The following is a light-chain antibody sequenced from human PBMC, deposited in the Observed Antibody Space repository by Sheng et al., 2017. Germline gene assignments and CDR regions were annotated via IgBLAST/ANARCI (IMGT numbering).Light chain of an antibody. CDR2: GAS. J-gene: IGKJ4*01. Sequence: EIVMTQSPATLSVSPGERATLSCRASQSVRSNLAWYQQKPGQPPRLLIYGASSRATGIPDRSSGSGSGTDFTLTISRLEPEDFAVFYCQQYVTSPKLSFGGGTKVEIK. CDR1: QSVRSN. CDR3: QQYVTSPKLS. V-gene: IGKV3-20*01.